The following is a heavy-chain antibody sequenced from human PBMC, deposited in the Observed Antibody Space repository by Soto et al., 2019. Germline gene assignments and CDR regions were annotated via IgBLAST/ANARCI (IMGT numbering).Heavy chain of an antibody. V-gene: IGHV4-59*01. D-gene: IGHD6-19*01. CDR2: IYYSGST. CDR1: GGSISSYY. Sequence: PSETLSLTCTVSGGSISSYYWSWIRQPPGKGLEWIGYIYYSGSTNYNPSLKSRVTISVDTSKNQFSLKLSSVTAADTAVYYCARVSLAVAGVFDYRGQGTLVIVSS. J-gene: IGHJ4*02. CDR3: ARVSLAVAGVFDY.